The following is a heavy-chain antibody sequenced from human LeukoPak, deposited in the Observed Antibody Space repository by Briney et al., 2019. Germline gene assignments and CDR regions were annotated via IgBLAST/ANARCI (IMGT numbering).Heavy chain of an antibody. CDR2: INHSGST. V-gene: IGHV4-34*01. Sequence: SETLSLTCAVYGGSFSGYYWSWIRQPPGKGLEWIGEINHSGSTNYNPSLKSRVTISVDTSKNQFSLKLSSVTAADTAVYYCARGLWSRRWGQGTLVTVSS. CDR1: GGSFSGYY. D-gene: IGHD3-10*01. J-gene: IGHJ4*02. CDR3: ARGLWSRR.